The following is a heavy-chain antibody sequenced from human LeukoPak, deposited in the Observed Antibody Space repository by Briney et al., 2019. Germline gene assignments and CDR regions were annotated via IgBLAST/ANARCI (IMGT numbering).Heavy chain of an antibody. V-gene: IGHV4-34*01. Sequence: SGTLSLPCAVSGGSFSGYYWSWIRQPPGKGLEWIGEINHSGSTNYNPSPKSRVTISVDTSKNQFSLKLSSVTAAHTAVYYCARGPHYYDHRSPHYYYYYMDVWGKGTTVTASS. CDR2: INHSGST. J-gene: IGHJ6*03. CDR3: ARGPHYYDHRSPHYYYYYMDV. D-gene: IGHD3-22*01. CDR1: GGSFSGYY.